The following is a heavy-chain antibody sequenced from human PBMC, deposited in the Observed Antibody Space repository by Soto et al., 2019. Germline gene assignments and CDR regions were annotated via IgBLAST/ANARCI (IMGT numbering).Heavy chain of an antibody. CDR3: ATGWFGEFVYYFDY. V-gene: IGHV1-18*01. Sequence: QVQLVQSGAEVKKPGASVKVSCKASGYTFTSYAISWVRQAPGQGLEWMGWISAYNGNTNYAQKLQGRVTMTTDTSSSTANMELRSLRSDDTAVYYCATGWFGEFVYYFDYWGQGTLVTVSS. D-gene: IGHD3-10*01. J-gene: IGHJ4*02. CDR1: GYTFTSYA. CDR2: ISAYNGNT.